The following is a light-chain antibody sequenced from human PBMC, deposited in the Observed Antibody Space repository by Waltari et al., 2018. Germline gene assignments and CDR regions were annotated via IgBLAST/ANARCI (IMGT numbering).Light chain of an antibody. Sequence: QSALTQPAPVSGSPGQSITLSFTGTSIHVVGYTYVSCYQQPPGKAPKLMIYEVNNRPAGVSDRFAGSKSGNTASLTSSGLQAEDEADYYCTSYTSSITYVFGTGTKVTVL. CDR1: SIHVVGYTY. CDR3: TSYTSSITYV. CDR2: EVN. J-gene: IGLJ1*01. V-gene: IGLV2-14*01.